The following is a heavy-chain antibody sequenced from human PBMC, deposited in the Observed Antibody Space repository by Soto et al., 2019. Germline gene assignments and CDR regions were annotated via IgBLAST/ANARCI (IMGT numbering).Heavy chain of an antibody. D-gene: IGHD3-10*01. CDR3: ARNYYGSGTSYNIYYYYYMDV. CDR2: INAGNGNT. V-gene: IGHV1-3*01. Sequence: QVPLVQSGAEVKKPGASVRVSCWASGYSFTSYTMHWVRQAPGQRLEWMGWINAGNGNTKYSQKFQGRVTITRDTSANTAYMELSSLRSEDTAVYYCARNYYGSGTSYNIYYYYYMDVWGKGTTVTVSS. J-gene: IGHJ6*03. CDR1: GYSFTSYT.